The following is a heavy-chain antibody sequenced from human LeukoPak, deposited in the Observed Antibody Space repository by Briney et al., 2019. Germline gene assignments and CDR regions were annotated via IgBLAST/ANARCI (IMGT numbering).Heavy chain of an antibody. D-gene: IGHD3-16*01. CDR3: ASIMITFGGVLSWSPFDI. CDR2: ISGSGGSP. Sequence: GGSLRLSCAASGFTFSTYAMNWVRQAPGKGLEWVSSISGSGGSPYYADSVKGRFTISRDNSKNTLYLQMNSLRAEDTAVYYCASIMITFGGVLSWSPFDIWGQGTMVTVSS. V-gene: IGHV3-23*01. J-gene: IGHJ3*02. CDR1: GFTFSTYA.